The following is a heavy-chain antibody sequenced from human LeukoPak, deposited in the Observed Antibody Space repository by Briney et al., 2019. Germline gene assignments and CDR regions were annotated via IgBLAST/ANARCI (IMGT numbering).Heavy chain of an antibody. V-gene: IGHV4-59*01. CDR1: GGSFSGYY. J-gene: IGHJ5*02. CDR3: ARGLNFGWFDP. D-gene: IGHD3/OR15-3a*01. Sequence: SETLSLTCAVYGGSFSGYYWSWIRQPPGKGLEWIGYIYYSGSTYYNPSLKSRVTISVDTSKNQFSLKLSSVTAADTAVYYCARGLNFGWFDPWGQGTLVTVSS. CDR2: IYYSGST.